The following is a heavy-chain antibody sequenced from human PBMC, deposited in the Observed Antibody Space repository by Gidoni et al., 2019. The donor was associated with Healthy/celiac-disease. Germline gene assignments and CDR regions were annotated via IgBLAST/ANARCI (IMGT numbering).Heavy chain of an antibody. Sequence: EVQLLESGGGVVQQGGSLRLSCAASGFTFSSYAMSWVRQAPGKGLVWVSAISGSVGTPYSADSVKGRFTISRDNSKNTLYLQMNSLRAEDTAVYYCAKVMRPMTQTDAFDIWGQGTMVTVSS. D-gene: IGHD2-8*01. CDR3: AKVMRPMTQTDAFDI. CDR2: ISGSVGTP. CDR1: GFTFSSYA. J-gene: IGHJ3*02. V-gene: IGHV3-23*01.